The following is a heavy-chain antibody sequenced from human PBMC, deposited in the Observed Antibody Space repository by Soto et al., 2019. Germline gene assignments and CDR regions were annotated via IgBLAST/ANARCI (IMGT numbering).Heavy chain of an antibody. CDR3: ARSPRVVPAAMPSRVDP. CDR2: MNPNSGNT. Sequence: ASVKVSCKASGDTFTSYDINWVRQATGQGLEWMGWMNPNSGNTGYAQKFQGRVTMTRNTSISTAYMELSSLRSEDTAVYYCARSPRVVPAAMPSRVDPWGQGTLVTVSS. V-gene: IGHV1-8*01. J-gene: IGHJ5*02. CDR1: GDTFTSYD. D-gene: IGHD2-2*01.